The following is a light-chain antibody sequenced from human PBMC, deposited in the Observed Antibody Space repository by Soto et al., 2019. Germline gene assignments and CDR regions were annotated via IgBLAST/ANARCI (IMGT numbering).Light chain of an antibody. CDR3: SLSGWV. V-gene: IGLV1-40*01. J-gene: IGLJ3*02. Sequence: QSVLTQPPSVSGAPGQRVTISCTGSSSNIGAGYDVHWYQQLPGTAPKLLIYGNSNRPSGVPDRFSGSKSGTSASLAITGLQAEGEADYDSSLSGWVFGGGTKLTVL. CDR2: GNS. CDR1: SSNIGAGYD.